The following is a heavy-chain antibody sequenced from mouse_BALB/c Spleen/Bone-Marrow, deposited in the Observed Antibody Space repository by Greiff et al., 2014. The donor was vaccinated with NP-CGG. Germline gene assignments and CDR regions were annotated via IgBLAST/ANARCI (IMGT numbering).Heavy chain of an antibody. CDR2: IDPANVNT. CDR1: GFNIKNTY. J-gene: IGHJ3*01. Sequence: VQLQQSGAELVKPGASVKLSCTASGFNIKNTYIHWVKQRPEQGLEWIGRIDPANVNTKYDPKFQGKATITAGTSSNTAYLQLSSLTSEDTAVYYCATYYYGSSLFAYWGQGTLVTVSA. CDR3: ATYYYGSSLFAY. V-gene: IGHV14-3*02. D-gene: IGHD1-1*01.